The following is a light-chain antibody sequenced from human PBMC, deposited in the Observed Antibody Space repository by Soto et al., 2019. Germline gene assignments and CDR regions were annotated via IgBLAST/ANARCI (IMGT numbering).Light chain of an antibody. CDR2: KNN. Sequence: QSVLTQPPSVSAAPGQTVTISCSGSSSNIGNNYVSWYQQLPGTAPKLLIYKNNERPSGIPDRFSGSKSGTSATLGITGLQTGDEADYYCGTWDNSLSAGVFGGGTKLTVL. CDR3: GTWDNSLSAGV. V-gene: IGLV1-51*02. J-gene: IGLJ3*02. CDR1: SSNIGNNY.